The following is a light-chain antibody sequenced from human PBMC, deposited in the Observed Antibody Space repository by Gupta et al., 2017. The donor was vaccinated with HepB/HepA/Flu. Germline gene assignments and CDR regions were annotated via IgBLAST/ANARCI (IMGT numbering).Light chain of an antibody. Sequence: SSVLTQPPSASVATGKTARITRAGNNIGSKSVHWYQQKPGQAPVLVVYDDSDRPSGIPERFSGSNSGNTATLTISRVEAGDEADYYCQVWDSSSDHVVFGGGTKLTVL. CDR2: DDS. CDR3: QVWDSSSDHVV. CDR1: NIGSKS. J-gene: IGLJ2*01. V-gene: IGLV3-21*03.